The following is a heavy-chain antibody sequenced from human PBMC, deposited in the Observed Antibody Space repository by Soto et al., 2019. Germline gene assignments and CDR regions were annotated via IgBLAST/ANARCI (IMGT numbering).Heavy chain of an antibody. D-gene: IGHD1-1*01. V-gene: IGHV3-53*01. Sequence: DVQLVESGGGLIQPGASLRLSCAAFGLTISGKKYVAWVRQAPGKGLVWVSALYDVDGSFYADSVTGRFTTSSDSSKSPVYLQMNDLRPDDTAVYYCASWHEREHAFDVWGQGTTVTISS. J-gene: IGHJ3*01. CDR2: LYDVDGS. CDR1: GLTISGKKY. CDR3: ASWHEREHAFDV.